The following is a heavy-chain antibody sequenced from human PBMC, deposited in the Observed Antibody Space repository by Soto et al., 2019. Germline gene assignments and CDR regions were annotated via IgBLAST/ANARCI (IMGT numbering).Heavy chain of an antibody. CDR2: MNPNSGNT. CDR1: GDTFTSYD. D-gene: IGHD6-19*01. CDR3: AREGSGWYLSYYYYYYMDV. J-gene: IGHJ6*03. V-gene: IGHV1-8*01. Sequence: ASVKLSCKASGDTFTSYDINWVRQATGQGLEWMGWMNPNSGNTGYAQKFQGRVTMTRNTSISTAYMELSSLRSEDTAVYYCAREGSGWYLSYYYYYYMDVWGKGTTVTVSS.